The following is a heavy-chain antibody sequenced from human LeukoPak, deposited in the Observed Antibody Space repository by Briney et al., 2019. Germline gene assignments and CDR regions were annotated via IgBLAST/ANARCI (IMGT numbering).Heavy chain of an antibody. Sequence: ASVKVSCKASGYTFTDYFIHWVRQAPGQGLEWMGWINPNSGGTNYAQKFQGRVTMTRDTSISTAYMELSRLRSDDTAVYYCARNPGYCSSTSCCNSPSDYWGQGTLVTVSS. CDR3: ARNPGYCSSTSCCNSPSDY. V-gene: IGHV1-2*02. CDR2: INPNSGGT. D-gene: IGHD2-2*01. J-gene: IGHJ4*02. CDR1: GYTFTDYF.